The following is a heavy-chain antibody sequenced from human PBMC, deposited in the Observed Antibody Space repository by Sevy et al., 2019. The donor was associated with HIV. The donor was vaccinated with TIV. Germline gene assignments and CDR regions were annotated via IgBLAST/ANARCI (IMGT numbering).Heavy chain of an antibody. CDR1: GGSISSGGYS. V-gene: IGHV4-30-2*01. Sequence: SETLSLTCAVSGGSISSGGYSWSWIRQPPGKGLEWIGYIYHSGSTYYNPSLKSRVTISVDRSKNQFSLKLSSVTAADTAVYYCARGYSRGYSYGYVPYYFDYWGQGTLVTVSS. D-gene: IGHD5-18*01. J-gene: IGHJ4*02. CDR3: ARGYSRGYSYGYVPYYFDY. CDR2: IYHSGST.